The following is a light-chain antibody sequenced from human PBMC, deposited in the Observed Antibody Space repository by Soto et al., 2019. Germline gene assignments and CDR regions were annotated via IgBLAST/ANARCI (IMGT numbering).Light chain of an antibody. CDR1: SSNIGSNY. Sequence: QSVLTQLPSASGTPGQRVTISCSGSSSNIGSNYVYWYQQLPGTAPKLLIYRHNQRPSGVPDRFSGSKSGTSASLAISGLRSEDEADYYCAAWDDSLSGVVFGGGTKLTVL. J-gene: IGLJ2*01. CDR2: RHN. V-gene: IGLV1-47*01. CDR3: AAWDDSLSGVV.